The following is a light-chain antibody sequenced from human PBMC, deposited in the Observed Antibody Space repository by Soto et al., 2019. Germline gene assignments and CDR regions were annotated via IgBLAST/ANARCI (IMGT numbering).Light chain of an antibody. V-gene: IGKV3-15*01. Sequence: VMRQSPATRSVYPGEGATLSCRASQGIGDTLAWYQHKPGQTPRLLIYDTSTRATGVPTRFSGSRSGAEFTLTINSLQSEDFAVYYCQPYNNWPLTFGGGTKVDIK. CDR1: QGIGDT. CDR3: QPYNNWPLT. J-gene: IGKJ4*01. CDR2: DTS.